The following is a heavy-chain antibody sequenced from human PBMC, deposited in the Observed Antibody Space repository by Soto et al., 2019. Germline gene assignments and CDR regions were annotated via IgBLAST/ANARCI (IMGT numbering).Heavy chain of an antibody. V-gene: IGHV3-48*02. Sequence: ESLRLLCAASGFTFSDYPMNWVRQAPGKGLEWVSSIRTISSAIYFADSVRGRFTISRDNARNSLYLQMTSLRDEDTAVYYCARETPSFDSWGQGTLVTVSS. CDR2: IRTISSAI. CDR1: GFTFSDYP. J-gene: IGHJ4*02. D-gene: IGHD2-15*01. CDR3: ARETPSFDS.